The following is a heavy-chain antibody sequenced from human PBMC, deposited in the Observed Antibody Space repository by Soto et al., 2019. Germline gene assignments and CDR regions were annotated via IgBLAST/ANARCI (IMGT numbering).Heavy chain of an antibody. CDR1: GYTFTDYF. D-gene: IGHD3-3*01. Sequence: GASVKVSCKASGYTFTDYFIHWVRQAPGQGLEWIGWINPYSGGADLSQKFQGRVTMTRNTSISTAYMELSSLRSEDTAVYYCARAPLGYDFWSGYYTGIYYYYGMDVWGQGTTVTVSS. CDR3: ARAPLGYDFWSGYYTGIYYYYGMDV. J-gene: IGHJ6*02. V-gene: IGHV1-2*02. CDR2: INPYSGGA.